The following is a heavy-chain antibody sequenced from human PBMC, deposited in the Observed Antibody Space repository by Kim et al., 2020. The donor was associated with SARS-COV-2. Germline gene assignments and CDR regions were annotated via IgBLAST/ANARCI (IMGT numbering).Heavy chain of an antibody. Sequence: SQTLPLTCTVSGGSISGGGYYWSWIRQHPGKGLEWIGYIYYSGSTYYNPSLKSRVTISVDTPKNPFSLKRSSVTAADTAVYYCARVARITIFGVVNSAFDFWGQETMVTVSS. J-gene: IGHJ3*01. CDR2: IYYSGST. CDR3: ARVARITIFGVVNSAFDF. V-gene: IGHV4-31*03. CDR1: GGSISGGGYY. D-gene: IGHD3-3*01.